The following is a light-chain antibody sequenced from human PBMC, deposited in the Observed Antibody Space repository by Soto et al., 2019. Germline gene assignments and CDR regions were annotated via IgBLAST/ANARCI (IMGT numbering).Light chain of an antibody. V-gene: IGLV1-51*01. CDR2: EFH. J-gene: IGLJ1*01. Sequence: QSVLTQPASVSAAPGQKVTISCSGSDSNIGDYFVSWYQVLPGTAPKLLLHEFHKRPSWIAERFSGSKTVTSATLVITGIQQGDEADYYCGTWDTRSAGGVFGTGTKLTVL. CDR1: DSNIGDYF. CDR3: GTWDTRSAGGV.